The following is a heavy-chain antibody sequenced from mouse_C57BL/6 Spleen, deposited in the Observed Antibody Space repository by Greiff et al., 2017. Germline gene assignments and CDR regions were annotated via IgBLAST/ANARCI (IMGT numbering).Heavy chain of an antibody. CDR2: ISDGGSYT. Sequence: EVKVEESGGGLVKPGGSLKLSCAASGFTFSSYAMSWVRQTPEKRLEWVATISDGGSYTYYPDNVKGRFTISRDNAKNNLYLQMSHLKSEDTAMYYCARVLLGRGFAYWGQGTLVTVSA. V-gene: IGHV5-4*03. J-gene: IGHJ3*01. CDR1: GFTFSSYA. D-gene: IGHD4-1*01. CDR3: ARVLLGRGFAY.